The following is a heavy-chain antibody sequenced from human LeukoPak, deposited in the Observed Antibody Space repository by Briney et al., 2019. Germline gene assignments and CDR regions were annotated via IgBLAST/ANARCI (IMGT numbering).Heavy chain of an antibody. J-gene: IGHJ1*01. V-gene: IGHV3-30*02. CDR3: AKDQGYYGSGSYKEYFQH. CDR2: IRHDGSNR. D-gene: IGHD3-10*01. Sequence: PGGSLRLSCAASGFIFSNYGMHWVRQAPGKGLEWVAFIRHDGSNRFYAESVKGRFTISRDNSKNTLYLQMNSLRAEDTAVYYCAKDQGYYGSGSYKEYFQHWGQGTLVTVS. CDR1: GFIFSNYG.